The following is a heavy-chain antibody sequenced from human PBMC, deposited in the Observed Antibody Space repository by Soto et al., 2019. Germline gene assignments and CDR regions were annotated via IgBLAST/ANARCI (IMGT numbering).Heavy chain of an antibody. CDR2: IYYSGST. CDR1: GGSISSSSYY. Sequence: SETLSLSCTVSGGSISSSSYYWGWIRQPPGKGLEWIGSIYYSGSTYYNPSLKSRVTISVDTSKNQFSLKLSSVTAADTAVYYCARRFLTYYYDSGVWFAPWGQGTLVTVSS. J-gene: IGHJ5*02. D-gene: IGHD3-22*01. CDR3: ARRFLTYYYDSGVWFAP. V-gene: IGHV4-39*01.